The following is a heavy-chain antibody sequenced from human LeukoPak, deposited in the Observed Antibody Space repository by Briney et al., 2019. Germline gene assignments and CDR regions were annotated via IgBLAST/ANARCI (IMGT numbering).Heavy chain of an antibody. Sequence: LPGGSLRLSCAASGFTFSSYGMHWVRQAPGKGLEWVAFIRYDGSNKYYADSVKGRFTISRDNSKNTLYLQMNSLRAEDTAVYYCAKDPLKKEVRDYYYMDVWGKGTTVTVSS. J-gene: IGHJ6*03. V-gene: IGHV3-30*02. CDR1: GFTFSSYG. CDR2: IRYDGSNK. CDR3: AKDPLKKEVRDYYYMDV.